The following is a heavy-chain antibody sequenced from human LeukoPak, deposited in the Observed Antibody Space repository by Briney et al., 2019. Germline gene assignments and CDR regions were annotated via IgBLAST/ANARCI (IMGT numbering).Heavy chain of an antibody. Sequence: PGGSLRLSCAASGFTFSSYAMHWVRQAPGKGLEYVSAISSNGGSTYYANSVKGRFTISRDNSKNTLYLQMGSLRAEDMAVYYCAREYCSSTSCYPGDVWGQGTTVTVSS. J-gene: IGHJ6*02. CDR3: AREYCSSTSCYPGDV. CDR1: GFTFSSYA. D-gene: IGHD2-2*01. V-gene: IGHV3-64*01. CDR2: ISSNGGST.